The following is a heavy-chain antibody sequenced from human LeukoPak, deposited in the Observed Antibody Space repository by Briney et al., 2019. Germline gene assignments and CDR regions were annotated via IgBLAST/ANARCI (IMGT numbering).Heavy chain of an antibody. D-gene: IGHD2-2*01. CDR1: GLTFSNYW. V-gene: IGHV3-21*01. CDR3: ARVRDKVVVVPAAIGY. Sequence: GGSLRLSCAASGLTFSNYWMNWVREAPGEGLEWGSAISSSSSYIYYADSVKGRFTISRDNAKNALYLQMNSLRAEDTAVYYCARVRDKVVVVPAAIGYWGQGTLVTVSS. J-gene: IGHJ4*02. CDR2: ISSSSSYI.